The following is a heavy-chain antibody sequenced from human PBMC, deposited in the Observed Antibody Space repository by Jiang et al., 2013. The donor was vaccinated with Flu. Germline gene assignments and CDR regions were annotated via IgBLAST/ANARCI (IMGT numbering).Heavy chain of an antibody. Sequence: KPTQTLTLTCTFSGFSLSTSGVGVGWIRQPPGKALEWLALIYWNDDKRYSPSLKSRLTITKDTSKNQVVLTMTNMDPVDTATYYCAHGLVTRKWYYFDYWGQGTLVTVSS. CDR2: IYWNDDK. D-gene: IGHD2-21*02. V-gene: IGHV2-5*01. J-gene: IGHJ4*02. CDR1: GFSLSTSGVG. CDR3: AHGLVTRKWYYFDY.